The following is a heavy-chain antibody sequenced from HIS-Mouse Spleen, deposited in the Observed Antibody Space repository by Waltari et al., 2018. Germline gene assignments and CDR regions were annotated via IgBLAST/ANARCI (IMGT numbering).Heavy chain of an antibody. J-gene: IGHJ4*02. Sequence: SRDNSKNTLYLQMNSLRAEDTAVYYCEGVYGSGSYYFDYWGQGTLVTVSS. D-gene: IGHD3-10*01. V-gene: IGHV3-30*06. CDR3: EGVYGSGSYYFDY.